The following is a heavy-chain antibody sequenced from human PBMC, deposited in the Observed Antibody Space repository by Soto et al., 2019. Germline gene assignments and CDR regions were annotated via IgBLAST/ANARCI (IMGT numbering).Heavy chain of an antibody. Sequence: GGSLRLSCTDSGFTLSSHWMHWVRQVPGRGLVWVARINKDGSSIDFADSVKGRFAISRENAKNTLFLQMDSLRPEDMAVYYCVRALTGSRNGLDIWGQGTMVTVSS. V-gene: IGHV3-74*01. D-gene: IGHD3-9*01. CDR2: INKDGSSI. CDR1: GFTLSSHW. CDR3: VRALTGSRNGLDI. J-gene: IGHJ3*02.